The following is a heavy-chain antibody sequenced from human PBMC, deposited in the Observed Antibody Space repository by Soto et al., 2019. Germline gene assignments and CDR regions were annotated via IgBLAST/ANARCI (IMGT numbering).Heavy chain of an antibody. V-gene: IGHV4-61*01. Sequence: SETLSLTCTVSGGSVSSGSYYWSWIRQPPGKGLEWIGYIYYSGSTNYNPSLKSRVTISVDTSKNQFSLKLSSVTAADTAVYYCASYFERVNKYYDFWSGYYDYYGMDVWGQGTTVTVSS. CDR2: IYYSGST. D-gene: IGHD3-3*01. J-gene: IGHJ6*02. CDR3: ASYFERVNKYYDFWSGYYDYYGMDV. CDR1: GGSVSSGSYY.